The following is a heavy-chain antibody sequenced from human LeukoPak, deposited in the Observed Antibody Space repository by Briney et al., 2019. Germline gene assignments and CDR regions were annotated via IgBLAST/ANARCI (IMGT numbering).Heavy chain of an antibody. J-gene: IGHJ4*02. V-gene: IGHV3-30*02. CDR3: AKKGYSYGWRDSYYFDY. CDR2: IRSDGSNK. CDR1: GFTFSDYG. Sequence: AGGSLRLSCAASGFTFSDYGMHWVRQAPGKGLEWVAFIRSDGSNKYYADSVKGRFTISRDNSKLYLQMNGLRAEDTAVYYCAKKGYSYGWRDSYYFDYWGQGTLVTVSS. D-gene: IGHD6-19*01.